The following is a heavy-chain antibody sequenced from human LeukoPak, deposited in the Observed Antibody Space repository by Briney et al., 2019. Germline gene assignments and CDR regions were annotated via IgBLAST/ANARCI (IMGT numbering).Heavy chain of an antibody. V-gene: IGHV4-39*07. D-gene: IGHD1-26*01. J-gene: IGHJ5*02. CDR1: GGSIGSSSYY. Sequence: SETLSLTCTVSGGSIGSSSYYWGWFRQPPGKGLEWIGGIYYSGTTYYNPSLKSRVTISVDTSKNQFSLKLSSVTAADTAVYYCARVRGSGSYHAGFRPWGQGTLVTVSS. CDR2: IYYSGTT. CDR3: ARVRGSGSYHAGFRP.